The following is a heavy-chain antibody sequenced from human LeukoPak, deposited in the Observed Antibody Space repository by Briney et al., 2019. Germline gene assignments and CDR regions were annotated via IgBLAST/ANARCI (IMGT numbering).Heavy chain of an antibody. CDR3: ARGVRRYYYHYMDV. J-gene: IGHJ6*03. CDR2: INHSGST. V-gene: IGHV4-34*01. D-gene: IGHD6-6*01. CDR1: GGSFSGYY. Sequence: SETLSLTCAVYGGSFSGYYWSWIRQPPGKGLEWIGEINHSGSTNYNPSLKSRVTISVDTSKNQFSLKLSSVTAADTAVYYCARGVRRYYYHYMDVWGKGTTVTVSS.